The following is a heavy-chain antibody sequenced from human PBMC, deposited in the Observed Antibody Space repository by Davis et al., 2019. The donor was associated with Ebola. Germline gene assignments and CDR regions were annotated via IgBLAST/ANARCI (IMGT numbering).Heavy chain of an antibody. CDR3: ARSPRWSTDWFDP. CDR1: GYTFTSYD. CDR2: INPKSGGT. Sequence: ASVKISCKASGYTFTSYDINWVRQATGQGLEWMGWINPKSGGTNYAQKFQGRLTMTRDTSISTAYMELSRLRSDDTAVYYCARSPRWSTDWFDPWGQGTLVTVSS. V-gene: IGHV1-2*02. J-gene: IGHJ5*02. D-gene: IGHD4-23*01.